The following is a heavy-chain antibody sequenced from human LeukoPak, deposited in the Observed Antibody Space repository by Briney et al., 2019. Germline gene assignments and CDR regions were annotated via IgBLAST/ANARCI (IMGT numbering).Heavy chain of an antibody. CDR3: ARVRIDYYDSSGYYYDAFDI. J-gene: IGHJ3*02. CDR2: ISSSTSTI. D-gene: IGHD3-22*01. V-gene: IGHV3-48*02. Sequence: QPGGSLRLSCAASGFTFSNYSMNWVRQAPGKGLGWVPYISSSTSTIYYGDSVKGRFTISRDSAKNSLYLQMNSLRDEDTAVYYCARVRIDYYDSSGYYYDAFDIWGQGTMVTVSS. CDR1: GFTFSNYS.